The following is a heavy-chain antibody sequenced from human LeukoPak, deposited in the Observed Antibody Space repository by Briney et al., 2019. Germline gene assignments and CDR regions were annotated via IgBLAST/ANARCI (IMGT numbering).Heavy chain of an antibody. J-gene: IGHJ3*02. CDR3: ARSYCSGGSCYRDAFDI. CDR2: IYPSDSDT. CDR1: GYRFTSYW. D-gene: IGHD2-15*01. V-gene: IGHV5-51*01. Sequence: GESLKISCKGSGYRFTSYWIGWVRQMPGKGLEWMGIIYPSDSDTRYSPSFQGQVTISADKSISTAYLQWSSLKASDTAMYYCARSYCSGGSCYRDAFDIWGQGTMVTVSS.